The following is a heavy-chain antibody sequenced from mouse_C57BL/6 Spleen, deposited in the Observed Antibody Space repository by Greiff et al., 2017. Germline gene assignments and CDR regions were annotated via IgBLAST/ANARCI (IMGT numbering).Heavy chain of an antibody. Sequence: EVQGVESGGGLVKPGGSLKLSCAASGFTFSSYAMSWVRQTPEKRLEWVATISDGGSYTYYPDNVKGRFTISRDNAKNNLYLQMSHLKSEDTAMYYCARGGEVTALDYWGQGTTLTVSS. CDR2: ISDGGSYT. CDR3: ARGGEVTALDY. CDR1: GFTFSSYA. D-gene: IGHD2-2*01. J-gene: IGHJ2*01. V-gene: IGHV5-4*01.